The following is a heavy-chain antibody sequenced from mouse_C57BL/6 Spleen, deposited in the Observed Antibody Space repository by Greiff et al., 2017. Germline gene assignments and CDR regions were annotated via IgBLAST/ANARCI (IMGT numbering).Heavy chain of an antibody. CDR1: GFNIKDDY. V-gene: IGHV14-4*01. D-gene: IGHD1-1*01. CDR3: TFFITTVEGFAY. Sequence: EVKLQESGAELVRPGASVKLSCTASGFNIKDDYMHWVKQRPEQGLEWIGWIDPENGDTEYASKFQGKATITADTSSNTAYLQLSSLTSEDTAVYYCTFFITTVEGFAYWGQGTLVTVSA. J-gene: IGHJ3*01. CDR2: IDPENGDT.